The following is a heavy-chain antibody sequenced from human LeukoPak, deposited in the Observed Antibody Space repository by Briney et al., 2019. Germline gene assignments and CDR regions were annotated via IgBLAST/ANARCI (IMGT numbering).Heavy chain of an antibody. D-gene: IGHD3-22*01. Sequence: PSETLSLTCTVSSGSISSYYWSWIRQPPGKELEWIGYIYSSGSTHYNPSLESRVTFSVDTSKKQFSLKLRSVTAADTAVYYCARGGRDSRGSDHYYMDAWGKGTTVTVSS. J-gene: IGHJ6*03. CDR1: SGSISSYY. V-gene: IGHV4-4*09. CDR2: IYSSGST. CDR3: ARGGRDSRGSDHYYMDA.